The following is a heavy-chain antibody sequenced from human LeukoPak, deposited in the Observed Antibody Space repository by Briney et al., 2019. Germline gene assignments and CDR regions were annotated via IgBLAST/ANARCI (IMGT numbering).Heavy chain of an antibody. J-gene: IGHJ4*02. CDR3: ARAVAGLFDY. V-gene: IGHV3-53*01. Sequence: GGSLRLSCAASGFTVSSNYMSWVRQAPGKGLEWVSVIYSGGSTYYADSVKGRFTISRDNSRNTLYLQMNSLRAEDTAVYYCARAVAGLFDYWGQGTLVTVSS. D-gene: IGHD6-19*01. CDR2: IYSGGST. CDR1: GFTVSSNY.